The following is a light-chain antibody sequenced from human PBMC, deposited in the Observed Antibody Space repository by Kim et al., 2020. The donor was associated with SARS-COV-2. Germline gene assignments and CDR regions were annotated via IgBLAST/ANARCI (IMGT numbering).Light chain of an antibody. Sequence: QPVLTQPPSVSGTPGQRVTISCSGSSSNIGSYSVNWYQQFPGTAPKLLIYTNNQRPSGVPDRFSGSKSGTSAFLAISGLHSEDEADYYCAAWDASLNGMVFGGGTQLTVL. V-gene: IGLV1-44*01. CDR2: TNN. J-gene: IGLJ2*01. CDR3: AAWDASLNGMV. CDR1: SSNIGSYS.